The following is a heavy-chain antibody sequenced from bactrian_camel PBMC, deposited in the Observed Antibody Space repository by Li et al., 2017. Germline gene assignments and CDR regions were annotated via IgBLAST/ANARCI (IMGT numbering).Heavy chain of an antibody. Sequence: QLVESEGGSVEAGGSLRLACVVSGYAYGGNCLGWFRQAPGMEREGVATIHTYYGTTTYADSVKGRFTISEERDTHTYFLQMDNLRPDDTAMYYCAAGWSFGVGTLLRRHYNYWGRGPRSPSP. D-gene: IGHD3*01. CDR3: AAGWSFGVGTLLRRHYNY. V-gene: IGHV3S29*01. J-gene: IGHJ4*01. CDR2: IHTYYGTT. CDR1: GYAYGGNC.